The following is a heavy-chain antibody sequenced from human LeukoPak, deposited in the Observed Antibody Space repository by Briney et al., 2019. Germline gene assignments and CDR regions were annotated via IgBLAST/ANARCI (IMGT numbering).Heavy chain of an antibody. CDR2: INQDGTEK. J-gene: IGHJ6*02. D-gene: IGHD3-22*01. CDR3: ARDDTSYYYYGMDV. CDR1: GFTFNSYG. V-gene: IGHV3-7*01. Sequence: GGSLRLSCAASGFTFNSYGVSWVRQAPGKRLQWVADINQDGTEKHYVGSVRGRFSISRDNAKNSLYLQMNSLRAEDTAAYYCARDDTSYYYYGMDVWGQGTTVTVSS.